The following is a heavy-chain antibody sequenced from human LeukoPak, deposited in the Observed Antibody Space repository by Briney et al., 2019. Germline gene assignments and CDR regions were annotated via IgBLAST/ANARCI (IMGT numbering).Heavy chain of an antibody. D-gene: IGHD3-10*01. CDR1: GFTFSSSA. CDR2: ISASGGST. V-gene: IGHV3-23*01. Sequence: GGSLRLSCAASGFTFSSSAMSWVRQVPGKGLEWVSGISASGGSTSYADSVRGRFTISRDNSKNTLYLQMNSLRAEDTAVYYCAKPTPRGPYYFDYWGQGTLVTVSS. CDR3: AKPTPRGPYYFDY. J-gene: IGHJ4*02.